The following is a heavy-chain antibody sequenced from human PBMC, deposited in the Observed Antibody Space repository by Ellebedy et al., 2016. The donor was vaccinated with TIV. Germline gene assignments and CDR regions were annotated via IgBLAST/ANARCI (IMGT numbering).Heavy chain of an antibody. Sequence: GESLKISCAASGFTFSSYAMHRVRQAPGKGLEWVAVISYDGSNKYYADSVKGRFTISRDNSKNTLYLQMNSLRAEDTAVYYCARDGIAVAGRAYWGQGTLVTVSS. CDR2: ISYDGSNK. CDR3: ARDGIAVAGRAY. J-gene: IGHJ4*02. V-gene: IGHV3-30*14. CDR1: GFTFSSYA. D-gene: IGHD6-19*01.